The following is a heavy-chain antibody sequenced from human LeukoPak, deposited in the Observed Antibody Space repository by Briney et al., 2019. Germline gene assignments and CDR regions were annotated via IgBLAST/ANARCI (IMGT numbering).Heavy chain of an antibody. CDR1: GFTFSSYS. Sequence: GGSLRLSCAASGFTFSSYSMNWVRQAPGKGLEWVALISYDGKHKYYADSMKGRFTISRDNSKNTLYLQMNSLRAEDTAVYYCAREDDDSNGIDVWGHGTTVTVSS. CDR2: ISYDGKHK. D-gene: IGHD4-11*01. CDR3: AREDDDSNGIDV. J-gene: IGHJ6*02. V-gene: IGHV3-30*03.